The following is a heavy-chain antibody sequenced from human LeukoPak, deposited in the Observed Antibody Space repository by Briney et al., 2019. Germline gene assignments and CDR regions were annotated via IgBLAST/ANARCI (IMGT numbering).Heavy chain of an antibody. CDR2: IYPGDSDT. D-gene: IGHD6-13*01. CDR3: ATQGQQLTFDY. CDR1: GYNFTSYW. V-gene: IGHV5-51*01. Sequence: GESLKISWKGSGYNFTSYWIGWVRQMPGKGLGWMGIIYPGDSDTRYSPSFQGQVIISADKSISTAYLQWSSLKGSDTAMYYCATQGQQLTFDYWGQGTLVTVSS. J-gene: IGHJ4*02.